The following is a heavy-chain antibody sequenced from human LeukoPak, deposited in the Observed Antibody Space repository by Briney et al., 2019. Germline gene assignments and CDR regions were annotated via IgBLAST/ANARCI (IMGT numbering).Heavy chain of an antibody. CDR2: ISGSGGST. CDR1: GFTFSSYA. D-gene: IGHD3-22*01. Sequence: GGSLRLSCAASGFTFSSYAMSWVRQAPGKGLEWVSAISGSGGSTYYADSVKGRFTISGDNSKNTLYLQMNSLRAEDTAVYYCAKDATYYYDSSGLNWGQGTLVTVSS. CDR3: AKDATYYYDSSGLN. J-gene: IGHJ4*02. V-gene: IGHV3-23*01.